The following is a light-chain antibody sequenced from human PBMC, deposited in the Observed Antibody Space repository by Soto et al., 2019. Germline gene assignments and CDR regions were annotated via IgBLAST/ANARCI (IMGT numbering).Light chain of an antibody. V-gene: IGKV1-39*01. Sequence: DIQLTQSPSSLSASVGDRVTITCRASQSISIYLNWYQHKPGRAPKLLIFGAATLHTGVPPLFSGRGSRTNFTLTITSLQTEDFATYYCHQSYTSLALTFGGGTKVEI. CDR2: GAA. J-gene: IGKJ4*01. CDR1: QSISIY. CDR3: HQSYTSLALT.